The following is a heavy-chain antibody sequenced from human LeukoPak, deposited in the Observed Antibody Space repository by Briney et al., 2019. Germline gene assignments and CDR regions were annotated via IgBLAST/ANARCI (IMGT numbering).Heavy chain of an antibody. V-gene: IGHV3-74*01. CDR3: ARDYSNYASY. CDR2: IKSDGSST. Sequence: PGGSLRLSCAASGFTFSIYWMHWVRQAPGKGLVWVSRIKSDGSSTSYADSVKGRFTISRDNAKNTRYLQMNSLRGEDTAVYYCARDYSNYASYWGQGTLVSLPS. D-gene: IGHD4-11*01. J-gene: IGHJ4*02. CDR1: GFTFSIYW.